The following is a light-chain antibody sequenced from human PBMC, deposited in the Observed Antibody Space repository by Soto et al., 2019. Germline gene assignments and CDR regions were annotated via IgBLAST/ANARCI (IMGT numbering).Light chain of an antibody. Sequence: QAVLTQSPSASASLGASVKLTCTLDSGHRSYAIAWHQKQSEKGPRYLMKVNSDGTHTKGDGIPDRFSGSSAGAERYLTIFSLQSEDEADYYCQTWDTGIGVFGGGTKLTVL. CDR1: SGHRSYA. CDR2: VNSDGTH. V-gene: IGLV4-69*02. CDR3: QTWDTGIGV. J-gene: IGLJ3*02.